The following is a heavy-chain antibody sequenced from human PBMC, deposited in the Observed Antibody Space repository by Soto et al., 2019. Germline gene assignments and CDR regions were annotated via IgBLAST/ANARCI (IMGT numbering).Heavy chain of an antibody. CDR2: IYYSGST. D-gene: IGHD3-10*01. CDR1: GGSISSYY. J-gene: IGHJ6*03. Sequence: PSETLSLTCTVSGGSISSYYWSWIRQPPGKGLEWIGYIYYSGSTNYNPSLKSRVTISVDTSKNQFSLKLSSVTAADTAVYYCARVQGKYYYSSGSPYDMHVWGKGTTVTVSS. CDR3: ARVQGKYYYSSGSPYDMHV. V-gene: IGHV4-59*01.